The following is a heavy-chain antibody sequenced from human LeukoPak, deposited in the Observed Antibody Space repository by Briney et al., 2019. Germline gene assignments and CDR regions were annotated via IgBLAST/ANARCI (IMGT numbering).Heavy chain of an antibody. CDR1: GYTFTSYD. J-gene: IGHJ5*02. CDR2: IIPILGIA. CDR3: ARVDSSPAADWFDP. D-gene: IGHD3-22*01. V-gene: IGHV1-69*04. Sequence: ASVKVSCKASGYTFTSYDINWVRQATGQGLEWMGRIIPILGIANYAQKFQGRVMITADKSTSTAYMELSSLRSEDTAVYYCARVDSSPAADWFDPWGQGTLVTVSS.